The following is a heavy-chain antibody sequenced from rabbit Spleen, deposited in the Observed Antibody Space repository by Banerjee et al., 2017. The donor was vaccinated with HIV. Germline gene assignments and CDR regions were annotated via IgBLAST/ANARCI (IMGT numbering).Heavy chain of an antibody. Sequence: QEQLVESGGGLVQPGGSLKLSCKASGFDFSTYGVSWVRQAPGKGLEWIGYIDPVFGSTYYSNWVNGRFTISSHNAQNTLYLQLNSLTAADTATYFCVRGASSSGYGDANLWGQGTLVTVS. CDR2: IDPVFGST. V-gene: IGHV1S47*01. D-gene: IGHD1-1*01. CDR3: VRGASSSGYGDANL. CDR1: GFDFSTYG. J-gene: IGHJ4*01.